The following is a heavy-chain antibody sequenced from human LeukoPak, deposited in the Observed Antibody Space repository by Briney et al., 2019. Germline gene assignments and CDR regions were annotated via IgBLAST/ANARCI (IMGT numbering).Heavy chain of an antibody. Sequence: GGSLRLSCAASGFTFSRDSMNWVRQAPGKGLEWVSYINGGGSPIYYADSVRGRFTISRDNAKNSLYLHYCVRDNPRCCGVIPANIDDYWGQGTLVTVSS. J-gene: IGHJ4*02. V-gene: IGHV3-48*01. CDR1: GFTFSRDS. CDR3: ANIDDY. D-gene: IGHD2-21*01. CDR2: INGGGSPI.